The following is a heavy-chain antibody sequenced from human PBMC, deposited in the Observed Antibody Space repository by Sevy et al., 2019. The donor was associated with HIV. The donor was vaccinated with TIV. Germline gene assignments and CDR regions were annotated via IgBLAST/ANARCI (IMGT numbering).Heavy chain of an antibody. Sequence: GGSLRLSCAASGVSFSNAWMNWVRQAPGKGLEWVGHIKCTIDGGPTPRYAAPVGDRFTISKDYSSNTLYVHLQMNSLRTEDTAVYYCTTDPAPCSDTSTYNYLCPVAYWGQGTLVTVSS. J-gene: IGHJ4*02. CDR3: TTDPAPCSDTSTYNYLCPVAY. CDR1: GVSFSNAW. CDR2: IKCTIDGGPTP. V-gene: IGHV3-15*07. D-gene: IGHD3-22*01.